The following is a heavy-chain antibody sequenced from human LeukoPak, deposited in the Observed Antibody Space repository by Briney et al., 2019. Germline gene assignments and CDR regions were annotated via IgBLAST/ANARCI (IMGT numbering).Heavy chain of an antibody. CDR1: GFTVNNKY. CDR3: ARAGCSGDSCYKTTFDI. V-gene: IGHV3-66*01. J-gene: IGHJ3*02. CDR2: IYNDGRT. D-gene: IGHD2-15*01. Sequence: GGSLRLSCAASGFTVNNKYMTWVRQAPGKGLEWVSLIYNDGRTYYADSVKGRCTISRDNLKNVLYLQMNSLRAEDTAVYYCARAGCSGDSCYKTTFDIWGQGTMVTVSA.